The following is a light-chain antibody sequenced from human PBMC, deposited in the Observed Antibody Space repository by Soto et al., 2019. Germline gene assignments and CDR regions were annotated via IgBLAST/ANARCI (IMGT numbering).Light chain of an antibody. V-gene: IGLV2-8*01. CDR2: EVS. J-gene: IGLJ1*01. CDR1: SSDVGGYNY. CDR3: NSYAGSNNFL. Sequence: QSALTQPPSASGSPGQSVTFSCTGTSSDVGGYNYDSWYQQHPGKAPKLMIYEVSKRPSGVPDRFSGSKSGNTASLTVSGLQAEDEADYYCNSYAGSNNFLFGTGTKLTVL.